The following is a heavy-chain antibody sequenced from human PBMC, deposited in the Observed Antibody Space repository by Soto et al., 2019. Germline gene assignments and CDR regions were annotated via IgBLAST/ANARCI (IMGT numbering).Heavy chain of an antibody. V-gene: IGHV4-59*01. CDR1: GGSISGSY. CDR3: AKYRRTDAEGYSFDF. Sequence: QVQLQESGPGLVKPSETLSLTCTVSGGSISGSYWSWIRQTPGKVLEWIGFIRYTGSTNYNTSLKSRVTMSVDSAKNQFSLQLRSVTAADTAVYFCAKYRRTDAEGYSFDFWGQGALVTVSS. CDR2: IRYTGST. J-gene: IGHJ4*02. D-gene: IGHD2-15*01.